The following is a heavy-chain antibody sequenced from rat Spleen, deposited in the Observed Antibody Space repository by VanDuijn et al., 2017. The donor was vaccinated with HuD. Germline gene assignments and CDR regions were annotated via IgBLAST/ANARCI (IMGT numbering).Heavy chain of an antibody. J-gene: IGHJ2*01. CDR1: GFTFSHYY. D-gene: IGHD1-4*01. V-gene: IGHV5-25*01. CDR2: ISIGGGNT. Sequence: EVQLVESGGGLVQPGRYMKLSCAASGFTFSHYYMAWVRQAPKKGLAWVAYISIGGGNTFYRDSVKGRFTISRDNAKSTLYLQMKSLRSEDTATYYCTRAYPGPRGDYWGQGVMVTVSS. CDR3: TRAYPGPRGDY.